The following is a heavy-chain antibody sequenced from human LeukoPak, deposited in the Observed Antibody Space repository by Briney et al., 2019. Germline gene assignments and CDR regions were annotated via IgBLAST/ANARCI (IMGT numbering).Heavy chain of an antibody. V-gene: IGHV3-21*01. Sequence: GGSLRLSCAASGFTFSSYSMTWVRQAPGKGLEWVSSISSSGSYIYYADSVKGRFTISRDNAKNSLYLQMNSLRAEDTAVYYCARDGRYYDSSGYYFQHWGQGTLVTVSS. D-gene: IGHD3-22*01. CDR1: GFTFSSYS. CDR3: ARDGRYYDSSGYYFQH. J-gene: IGHJ1*01. CDR2: ISSSGSYI.